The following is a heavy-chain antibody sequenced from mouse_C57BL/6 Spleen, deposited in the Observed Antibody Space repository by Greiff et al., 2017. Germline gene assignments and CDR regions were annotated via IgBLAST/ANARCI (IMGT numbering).Heavy chain of an antibody. CDR2: IRSKSNNYAT. D-gene: IGHD2-3*01. J-gene: IGHJ2*01. V-gene: IGHV10-1*01. CDR1: GFSFNTYA. CDR3: VRQEDDGYYYFDY. Sequence: EVKVVDSGGGLVQPKGSLKLSCAASGFSFNTYAMNWVRQAPGKGLEWVARIRSKSNNYATYYADSVKDRFTISRDDSESMLYLQMNNLKTEDTAMYYCVRQEDDGYYYFDYWGKGTTLT.